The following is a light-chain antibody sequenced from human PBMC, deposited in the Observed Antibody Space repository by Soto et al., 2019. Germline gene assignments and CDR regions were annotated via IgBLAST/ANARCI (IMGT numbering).Light chain of an antibody. CDR3: HQYNEYPIT. CDR1: QSISSY. CDR2: AAS. V-gene: IGKV1-39*01. J-gene: IGKJ5*01. Sequence: DIQITQSPSSLSASVGDRVTITCRASQSISSYLNWYQQKPGKAPKLLIYAASSLQGGVPSRFSGSGSGTDFTPTISSLQPEDFATYYCHQYNEYPITVGQGTRLEIK.